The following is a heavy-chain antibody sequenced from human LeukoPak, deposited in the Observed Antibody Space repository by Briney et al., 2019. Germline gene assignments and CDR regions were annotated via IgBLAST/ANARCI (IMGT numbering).Heavy chain of an antibody. CDR3: ARGPHSSSLYNWFDP. Sequence: EASVKVSCKASGYTFTSYDINWVRQATGQGLEWMGWMNPNSGNTGYAQKFQGRVTMTRNTSISTAYMELSSLRSEDTAVYYCARGPHSSSLYNWFDPWGQGTLVTVSS. CDR2: MNPNSGNT. D-gene: IGHD6-13*01. CDR1: GYTFTSYD. V-gene: IGHV1-8*01. J-gene: IGHJ5*02.